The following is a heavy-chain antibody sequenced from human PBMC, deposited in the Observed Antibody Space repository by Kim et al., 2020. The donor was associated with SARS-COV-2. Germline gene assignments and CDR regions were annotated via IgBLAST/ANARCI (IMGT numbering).Heavy chain of an antibody. V-gene: IGHV4-59*01. CDR3: ARTTYSSSFSVEVFDY. Sequence: SETLSLTCTVSGGSISSYYWSWIRQPPGKGLEWIGYIYYSGSTNYNPSLKSRVTISVDTSKNQFSLKLSSVTAADTAVYYCARTTYSSSFSVEVFDYWGQGTLVTVSS. CDR1: GGSISSYY. J-gene: IGHJ4*02. CDR2: IYYSGST. D-gene: IGHD6-13*01.